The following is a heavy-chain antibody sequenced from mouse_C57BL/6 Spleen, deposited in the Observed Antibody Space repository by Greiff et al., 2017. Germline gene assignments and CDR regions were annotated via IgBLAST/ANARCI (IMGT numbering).Heavy chain of an antibody. J-gene: IGHJ4*01. CDR1: GYSFTDYN. D-gene: IGHD1-1*01. Sequence: VQLQQSGPELVKPGASVKISCKASGYSFTDYNMNWVKQSNGKSLEWIGVINPNYGTTSYNQKFKGKAPLTVDQSSSTAYMQLNSMTSDDSAVYYFAAGIITTVAVGVIDCWGQGTSVTVSS. CDR3: AAGIITTVAVGVIDC. CDR2: INPNYGTT. V-gene: IGHV1-39*01.